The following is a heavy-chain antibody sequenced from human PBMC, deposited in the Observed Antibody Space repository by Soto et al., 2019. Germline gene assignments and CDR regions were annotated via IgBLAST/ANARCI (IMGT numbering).Heavy chain of an antibody. CDR3: AKTPGVITVITSFDH. D-gene: IGHD3-16*01. CDR2: ITGSGGTT. V-gene: IGHV3-23*01. CDR1: GFTFSSYA. Sequence: GSLRLSCAGSGFTFSSYAMSWVRQAPGKGLEWVSAITGSGGTTYYADSFKGRFTISRDNSKNTLNLQMNSLRAEDTAVYYCAKTPGVITVITSFDHWGQGTPVTVSS. J-gene: IGHJ4*02.